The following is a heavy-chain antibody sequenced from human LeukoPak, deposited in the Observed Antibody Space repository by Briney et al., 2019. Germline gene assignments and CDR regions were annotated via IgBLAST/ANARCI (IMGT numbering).Heavy chain of an antibody. CDR1: GGSISSYY. Sequence: PSETLSLTCTVSGGSISSYYWSWIRQPPGKGLEWIGYIYYSGSTNYNPSLKSRVTISVDTSKNQFPLKLSSVTAADTAVYYCARDRGMVRGVIYYFDYWGQGTLVTVSS. V-gene: IGHV4-59*01. D-gene: IGHD3-10*01. J-gene: IGHJ4*02. CDR3: ARDRGMVRGVIYYFDY. CDR2: IYYSGST.